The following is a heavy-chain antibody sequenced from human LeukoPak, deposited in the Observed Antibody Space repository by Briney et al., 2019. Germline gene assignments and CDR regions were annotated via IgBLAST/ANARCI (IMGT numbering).Heavy chain of an antibody. CDR1: GFTFSSYS. D-gene: IGHD2-15*01. CDR2: ISSSSSTI. Sequence: GGSLRLSCAASGFTFSSYSMNWVRQAPGKGLEWVSYISSSSSTIYYADSVKGRFTISRDNAKNSLYLQMNSLRAEDTAVYYCARGGVVAADAFDIWGQGTMVTVSS. J-gene: IGHJ3*02. CDR3: ARGGVVAADAFDI. V-gene: IGHV3-48*04.